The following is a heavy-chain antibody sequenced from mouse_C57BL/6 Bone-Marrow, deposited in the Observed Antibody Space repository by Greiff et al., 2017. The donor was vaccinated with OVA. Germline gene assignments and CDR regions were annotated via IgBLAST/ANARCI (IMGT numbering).Heavy chain of an antibody. D-gene: IGHD2-1*01. V-gene: IGHV1-20*01. Sequence: EVQLVESGPELVKPGDSVKISCTASGYSFTGYFMNWVMQSPGKSLEWIGCINPYNGDTFYNQKFKGKATLTVDKSSSTAHMELRRLTSEDSEFYDCARTYYCNYWYYLDYWGQGTTLTVSS. CDR1: GYSFTGYF. CDR2: INPYNGDT. J-gene: IGHJ2*01. CDR3: ARTYYCNYWYYLDY.